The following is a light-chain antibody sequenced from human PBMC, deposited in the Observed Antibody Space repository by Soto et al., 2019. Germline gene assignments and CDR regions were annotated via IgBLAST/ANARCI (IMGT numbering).Light chain of an antibody. Sequence: EIVMTQSPATLSVSPGERATLSCRASQSVSSNLAWYQQKPGQVPRLLIYGASTRATGIPARFSGSGSGTEFTLTISSLQSEDVAVYYCQHYNNLWAFGQGTRVEI. V-gene: IGKV3-15*01. CDR2: GAS. CDR3: QHYNNLWA. CDR1: QSVSSN. J-gene: IGKJ1*01.